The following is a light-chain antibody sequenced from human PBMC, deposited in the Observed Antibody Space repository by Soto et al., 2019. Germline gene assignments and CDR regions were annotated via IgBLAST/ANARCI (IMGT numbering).Light chain of an antibody. J-gene: IGKJ2*01. V-gene: IGKV3-20*01. CDR2: GAS. CDR3: QQYGRSPNA. Sequence: EIVLTQSPGTLSLSPGERATLSCRASQSVSSSYLAWYQQKPGQAPRLLIHGASSKATGIPDRFSGSGPGTDFTLTISRREPEDFAVYYCQQYGRSPNAFGQGTKLQIK. CDR1: QSVSSSY.